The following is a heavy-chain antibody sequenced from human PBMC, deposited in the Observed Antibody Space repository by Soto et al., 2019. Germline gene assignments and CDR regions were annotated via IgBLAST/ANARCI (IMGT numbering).Heavy chain of an antibody. CDR2: IYYRGTT. J-gene: IGHJ4*02. V-gene: IGHV4-59*01. CDR3: ARCMGVSTRPSDYYFYS. Sequence: SETLSLTCTVSGGSTNNYYWSWIRQPPGKRLEWIGYIYYRGTTNYNPSLKSRVTISVDTSKSQFSLKLSSVTAADTAVYYCARCMGVSTRPSDYYFYSWGQGTLVTVSS. CDR1: GGSTNNYY. D-gene: IGHD2-8*01.